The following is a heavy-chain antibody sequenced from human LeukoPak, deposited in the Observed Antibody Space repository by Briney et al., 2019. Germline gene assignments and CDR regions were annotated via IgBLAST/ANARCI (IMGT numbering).Heavy chain of an antibody. V-gene: IGHV3-9*01. CDR3: AKAAAAHGGYFDY. J-gene: IGHJ4*02. CDR2: ISWNSGSI. Sequence: GMSLRLSCAASGFTFDDYAMHWVRQAPGKGLEWVSGISWNSGSIGYADSVKGRFTISRDNAMNSLYLQMNSLRAEDTALYYCAKAAAAHGGYFDYWGQGTLVTVSS. D-gene: IGHD6-13*01. CDR1: GFTFDDYA.